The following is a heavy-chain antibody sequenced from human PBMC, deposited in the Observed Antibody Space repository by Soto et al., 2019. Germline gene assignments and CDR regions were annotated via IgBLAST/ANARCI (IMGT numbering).Heavy chain of an antibody. Sequence: GGSLRLSCAPSGFTFNTYGIHWVRQAPGKGLEWVAVISYDGTNKYYADFVEGRFTISRDNSKNTVYLQMISLRAEDTAVYYCARGSNHFDYWGQGTLVTVSS. J-gene: IGHJ4*02. D-gene: IGHD4-4*01. CDR3: ARGSNHFDY. V-gene: IGHV3-30-3*01. CDR1: GFTFNTYG. CDR2: ISYDGTNK.